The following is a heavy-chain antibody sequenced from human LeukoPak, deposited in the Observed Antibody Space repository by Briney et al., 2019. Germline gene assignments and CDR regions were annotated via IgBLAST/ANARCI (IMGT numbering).Heavy chain of an antibody. D-gene: IGHD4-11*01. V-gene: IGHV3-7*01. Sequence: GGSLRLSCAASGFTFSNYWMNWVRQAPGKGLEWVANIKQDGSEKYYADSVKGRFTISRDNSKNTLYLQMNSLRAEDTAVYYCAKNYGNYEEGGDYWGQGTLVTVSS. J-gene: IGHJ4*02. CDR1: GFTFSNYW. CDR2: IKQDGSEK. CDR3: AKNYGNYEEGGDY.